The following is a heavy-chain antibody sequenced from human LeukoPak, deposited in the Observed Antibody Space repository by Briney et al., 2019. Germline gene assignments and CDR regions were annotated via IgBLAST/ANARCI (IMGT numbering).Heavy chain of an antibody. D-gene: IGHD3-22*01. J-gene: IGHJ3*02. V-gene: IGHV1-46*01. CDR3: ARVATIYYDSSVGPFDI. CDR2: INPTGGSA. Sequence: ASVKVSCKASGYTFTSYYMHWVRQAPGQGLEWMGLINPTGGSAGYAQKFQGRVTMTRDMSTSTVYMELSSLRSEDTAVYYCARVATIYYDSSVGPFDIWGQGTMVTVSS. CDR1: GYTFTSYY.